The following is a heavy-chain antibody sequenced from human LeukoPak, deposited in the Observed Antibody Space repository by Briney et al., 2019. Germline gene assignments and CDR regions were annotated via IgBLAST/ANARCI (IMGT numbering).Heavy chain of an antibody. CDR1: GGSFSGYY. J-gene: IGHJ4*02. CDR2: INHSGST. V-gene: IGHV4-34*01. D-gene: IGHD3-16*01. Sequence: PSETLSLTCAVYGGSFSGYYWSWIRQPPGKGLECIGEINHSGSTNYNPSLKSRVTISVDTSKNQFSLKLSSVTAADTAVYYCARVEKGPYDYVWGSYTVAFDYWGQGTLVTVSS. CDR3: ARVEKGPYDYVWGSYTVAFDY.